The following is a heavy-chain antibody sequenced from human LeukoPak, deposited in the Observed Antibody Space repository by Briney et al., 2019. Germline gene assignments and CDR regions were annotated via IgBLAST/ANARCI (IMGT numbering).Heavy chain of an antibody. CDR3: ARGQLYFDY. Sequence: GGSLRLSCAASGFTFSSYAMHWVRQAPGKGLEWVAIISYDGSDKFYVDSVKGRFTISRDNSKNTLFLQMNSLRAEDTAVYYCARGQLYFDYWGQGTLVSVSS. D-gene: IGHD1-1*01. V-gene: IGHV3-30*04. CDR2: ISYDGSDK. CDR1: GFTFSSYA. J-gene: IGHJ4*02.